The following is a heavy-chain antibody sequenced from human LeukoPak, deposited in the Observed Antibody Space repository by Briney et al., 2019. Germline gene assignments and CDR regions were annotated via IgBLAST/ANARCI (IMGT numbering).Heavy chain of an antibody. CDR2: IIPILGIA. V-gene: IGHV1-69*04. CDR3: ARDQSRWWGLGAFDI. J-gene: IGHJ3*02. D-gene: IGHD1-26*01. Sequence: SVKVSCKASGGTFSSYAISWVRQAPGQGLEWMGRIIPILGIANYAQKFQGRVTITADKSTSTAYMELSSLRSEDTAVYYCARDQSRWWGLGAFDIWGQGTMVTVSS. CDR1: GGTFSSYA.